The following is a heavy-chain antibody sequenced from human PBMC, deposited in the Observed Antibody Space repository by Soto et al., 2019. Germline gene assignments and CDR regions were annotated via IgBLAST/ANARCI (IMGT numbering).Heavy chain of an antibody. Sequence: SETLSLTCAVYGGSFSGYYWSWIRQPPGKGLEWIGEINHSGSTNYNPSLKSRVTISVDTSKNQFSLKLSSVTAADTAVYYCARNPFLAAAGTRGWFDPWGQGTLVTVS. J-gene: IGHJ5*02. CDR2: INHSGST. V-gene: IGHV4-34*01. D-gene: IGHD6-13*01. CDR1: GGSFSGYY. CDR3: ARNPFLAAAGTRGWFDP.